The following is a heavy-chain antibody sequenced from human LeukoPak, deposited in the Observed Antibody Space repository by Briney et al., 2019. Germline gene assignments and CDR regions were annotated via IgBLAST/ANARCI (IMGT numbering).Heavy chain of an antibody. Sequence: GESLKISCKGSGYSFTSYWIAWVRQLPGKGLEWMGIVYSGDSDARYSPSFQGHVTISADKSSSTIYLQWSSLKASDTAIYYCARRIYSGDDVFDFWGQGTLVTVSS. V-gene: IGHV5-51*01. CDR3: ARRIYSGDDVFDF. CDR1: GYSFTSYW. J-gene: IGHJ4*02. D-gene: IGHD2-21*02. CDR2: VYSGDSDA.